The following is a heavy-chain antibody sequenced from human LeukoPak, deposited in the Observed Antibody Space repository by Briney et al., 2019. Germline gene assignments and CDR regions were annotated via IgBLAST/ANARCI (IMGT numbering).Heavy chain of an antibody. V-gene: IGHV3-9*01. CDR3: AKGSGYSYGYVLY. Sequence: PGGSLRLSCAASGFTFDDYVMPWVRHAPGKGLEWVSGISWNSGSIGYADSVKGRFTISRDNAKNSLYLQMNSLRAEDTALYYCAKGSGYSYGYVLYWGQGTLVTVSS. CDR1: GFTFDDYV. CDR2: ISWNSGSI. J-gene: IGHJ4*02. D-gene: IGHD5-18*01.